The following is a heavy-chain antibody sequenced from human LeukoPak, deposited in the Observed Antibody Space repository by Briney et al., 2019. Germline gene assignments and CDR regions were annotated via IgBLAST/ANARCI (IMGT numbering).Heavy chain of an antibody. V-gene: IGHV3-23*01. CDR1: GFTFSSYA. CDR3: AKGNSGWYDY. D-gene: IGHD6-19*01. Sequence: GGSVRLSCAASGFTFSSYAMSWVRQAPGKGLEWVSRISGSGGSTYYADSVKGRFTISRDNSKNTLYMQMNSLRAEDTAVYYCAKGNSGWYDYWGEGTPVSVSS. CDR2: ISGSGGST. J-gene: IGHJ4*02.